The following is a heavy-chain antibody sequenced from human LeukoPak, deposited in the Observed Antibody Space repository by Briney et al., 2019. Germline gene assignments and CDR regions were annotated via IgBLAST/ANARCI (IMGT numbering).Heavy chain of an antibody. D-gene: IGHD4-17*01. Sequence: ASLKVSCKASGYTFTSYYMHWVRQAPGQGLEWMAIINASGGSTSYARKFQGRVTMTRDTSTSTVYMELSSLRSEDTAVYYCARAPTLSTVTTHFDYWGQGTLVTVSS. CDR2: INASGGST. CDR1: GYTFTSYY. CDR3: ARAPTLSTVTTHFDY. V-gene: IGHV1-46*01. J-gene: IGHJ4*02.